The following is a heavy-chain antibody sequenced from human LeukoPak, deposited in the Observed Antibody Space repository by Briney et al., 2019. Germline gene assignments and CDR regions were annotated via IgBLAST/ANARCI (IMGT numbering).Heavy chain of an antibody. Sequence: GGSLRLSCAASGFTFSSYSMNWVRQAPGKGLEWVSYISSSSSTIYYADSVKGRFTTSRDNAKNSLYLQMNSLRAEDTAVYYCARDFGIFGVVNWGQGTLATVSS. CDR1: GFTFSSYS. V-gene: IGHV3-48*01. D-gene: IGHD3-3*01. J-gene: IGHJ4*02. CDR2: ISSSSSTI. CDR3: ARDFGIFGVVN.